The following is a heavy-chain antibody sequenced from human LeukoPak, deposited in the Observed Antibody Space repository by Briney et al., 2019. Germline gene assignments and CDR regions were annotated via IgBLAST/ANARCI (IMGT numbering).Heavy chain of an antibody. Sequence: SETLSLTCAVYGGSFSGYYWSWIRQPPGKGLEWIGEINHSGSTNYNPSLKSRVTISVDTSKNQFSLKLSSVTAADTAVYYCARGVGFFSGRYWFDPWGQGTLVTVSS. CDR1: GGSFSGYY. J-gene: IGHJ5*02. CDR3: ARGVGFFSGRYWFDP. CDR2: INHSGST. D-gene: IGHD6-19*01. V-gene: IGHV4-34*01.